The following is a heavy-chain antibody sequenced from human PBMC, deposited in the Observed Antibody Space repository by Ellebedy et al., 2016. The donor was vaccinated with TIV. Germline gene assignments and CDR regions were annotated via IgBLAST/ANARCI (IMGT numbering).Heavy chain of an antibody. J-gene: IGHJ4*02. D-gene: IGHD3-22*01. V-gene: IGHV3-23*01. CDR1: GFTFSTFG. CDR2: FVRDFST. Sequence: PGGSLRLSCTDSGFTFSTFGMTWVRQAAGKGLEWVSVFVRDFSTYYADSVKGRFTISRDNSKNMLFLQMNSLRAEDTALYYCAKGRKLIRSSSLDYWGQGTLVTVSS. CDR3: AKGRKLIRSSSLDY.